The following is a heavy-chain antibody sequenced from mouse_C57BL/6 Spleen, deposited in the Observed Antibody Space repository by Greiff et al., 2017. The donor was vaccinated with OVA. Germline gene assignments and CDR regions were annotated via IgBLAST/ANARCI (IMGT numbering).Heavy chain of an antibody. CDR3: ARSGAGFSFDY. Sequence: EVQLQQSGPELVKPGASVKISCKASGYTFTDYYMNWVKQSHGKSLEWIGDINPNNGGTSYNQKFKGKATLTVDKSSSTAYMELRSLTSEDSAVYYCARSGAGFSFDYWGQGTTLTVSS. D-gene: IGHD3-1*01. CDR2: INPNNGGT. V-gene: IGHV1-26*01. J-gene: IGHJ2*01. CDR1: GYTFTDYY.